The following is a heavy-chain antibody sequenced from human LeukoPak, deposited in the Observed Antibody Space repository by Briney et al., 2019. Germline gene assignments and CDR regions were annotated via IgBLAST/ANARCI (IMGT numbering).Heavy chain of an antibody. CDR1: GYSFTTYW. CDR2: IYPGDSDT. Sequence: GESLKVSCKGSGYSFTTYWIGWVRQMPGKGLEWMGIIYPGDSDTRYSPSFQGQVTISADKSISTTSLHWSSLKASDTAVCYCARLPPVAVTGYYYGMDVWGQGTTVTVSS. J-gene: IGHJ6*02. D-gene: IGHD6-19*01. CDR3: ARLPPVAVTGYYYGMDV. V-gene: IGHV5-51*01.